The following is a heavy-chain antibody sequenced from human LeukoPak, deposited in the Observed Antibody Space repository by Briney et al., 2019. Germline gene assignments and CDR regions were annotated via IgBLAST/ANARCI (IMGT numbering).Heavy chain of an antibody. D-gene: IGHD6-19*01. Sequence: ASVKVSYKASGGTFSSYAISWVRQAPGQGLEWMGGIIPIFGTANYAQKFQGRVTITADKSTSTAYMELSSLRSEDTAVYYCARGRAVAGAEYFQHWGQGTLVTVSS. J-gene: IGHJ1*01. CDR2: IIPIFGTA. CDR3: ARGRAVAGAEYFQH. CDR1: GGTFSSYA. V-gene: IGHV1-69*06.